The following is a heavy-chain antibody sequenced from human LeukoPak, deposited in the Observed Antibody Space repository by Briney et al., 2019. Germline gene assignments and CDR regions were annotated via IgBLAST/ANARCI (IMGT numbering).Heavy chain of an antibody. J-gene: IGHJ3*02. V-gene: IGHV1-24*01. CDR1: GYTLTELS. CDR3: AADLRLSSGWYGVAFDI. Sequence: ASVKVSCKVSGYTLTELSMHWVRQAPGKGLEWMGGFDPEDGETIYAQKFQGRVTMTEDTSTDTAYMELSSLRSEDTAVYYCAADLRLSSGWYGVAFDIWGQGTMVTVSS. CDR2: FDPEDGET. D-gene: IGHD6-19*01.